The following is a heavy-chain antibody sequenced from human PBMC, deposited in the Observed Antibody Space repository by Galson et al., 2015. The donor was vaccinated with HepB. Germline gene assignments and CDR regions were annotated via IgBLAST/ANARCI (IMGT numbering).Heavy chain of an antibody. Sequence: ETLSLTCTVSGGSISSYYWSWIRQPPGKGLEWIGYIYYSGSTNYNPSLKSRVTISVDTSKNQFSLKLSSVTAADTAVYYCARHGGSGSFTEYFQHWGQGTLVTVSS. CDR2: IYYSGST. CDR3: ARHGGSGSFTEYFQH. J-gene: IGHJ1*01. D-gene: IGHD1-26*01. V-gene: IGHV4-59*08. CDR1: GGSISSYY.